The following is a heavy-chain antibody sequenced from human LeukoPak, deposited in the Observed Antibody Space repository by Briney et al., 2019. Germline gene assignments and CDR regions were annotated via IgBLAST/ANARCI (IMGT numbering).Heavy chain of an antibody. J-gene: IGHJ5*02. CDR1: GGSISSYY. V-gene: IGHV4-59*01. CDR3: ARVAGYSSSWYSRGLTPRTWFDP. CDR2: IYYSGST. Sequence: SETLSLTCTVSGGSISSYYWSWIRQPPGKGLEWIGHIYYSGSTNYNPSLKSRVTISVDTSKNQFSLKLSSVTAADTAVYYCARVAGYSSSWYSRGLTPRTWFDPWGQGTLVTVSS. D-gene: IGHD6-13*01.